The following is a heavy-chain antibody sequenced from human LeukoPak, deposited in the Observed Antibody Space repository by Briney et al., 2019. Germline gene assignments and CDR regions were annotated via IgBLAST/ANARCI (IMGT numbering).Heavy chain of an antibody. CDR3: ALLATISCGGDCYSGIYVDY. CDR1: GGSFSGYY. J-gene: IGHJ4*02. D-gene: IGHD2-21*02. V-gene: IGHV4-34*01. CDR2: INHSGST. Sequence: PSETLSLTCAVYGGSFSGYYWGWIRQPPGKGLEWIGEINHSGSTNYNPSLKSRVTISADTSKNQFSLKLSSVTAADTAVYYCALLATISCGGDCYSGIYVDYWGQGTLVTVSS.